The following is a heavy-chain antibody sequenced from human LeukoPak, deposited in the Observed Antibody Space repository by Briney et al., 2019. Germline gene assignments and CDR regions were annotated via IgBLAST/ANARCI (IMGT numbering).Heavy chain of an antibody. CDR2: IGGTNGRT. CDR1: GFTFSSYA. D-gene: IGHD3-22*01. J-gene: IGHJ4*02. V-gene: IGHV3-23*01. Sequence: GGSLRLSCAASGFTFSSYAMSWVRQAPGKGLEWVSAIGGTNGRTYYADSVKGRFTISRDNSKNTLYLQMNSLRDEDTVVYYCAKHYYDSSGTPRYFDYWGQGTLVTVSS. CDR3: AKHYYDSSGTPRYFDY.